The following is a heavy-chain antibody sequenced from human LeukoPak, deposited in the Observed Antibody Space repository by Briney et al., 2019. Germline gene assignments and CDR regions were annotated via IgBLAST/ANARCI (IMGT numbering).Heavy chain of an antibody. V-gene: IGHV4-61*02. D-gene: IGHD6-13*01. Sequence: PSQTLPLTXTVSGGSISSGSYYWSRIRQPAGKGLEWIGRIYTSGSTNYNPSLNSRVTISVDTSKNQSSLKLSSVTAADTAVYYCARGTTSSSWQYYFDYWGQGTLVTVSS. J-gene: IGHJ4*02. CDR3: ARGTTSSSWQYYFDY. CDR2: IYTSGST. CDR1: GGSISSGSYY.